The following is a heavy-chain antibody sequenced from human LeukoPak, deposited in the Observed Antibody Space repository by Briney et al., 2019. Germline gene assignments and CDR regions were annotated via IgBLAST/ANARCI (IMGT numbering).Heavy chain of an antibody. Sequence: GGSLRLSCAASRFTFSSYVMHWVRQAPGKGLEWVALIWYDGDNKYYSDSVKGRFTISRDNSKNTLYLRMNSLRAEDTAVYYCAKARATYLYDTSGYSALDYWGQGTLVTVSS. CDR2: IWYDGDNK. J-gene: IGHJ4*02. CDR1: RFTFSSYV. V-gene: IGHV3-33*06. CDR3: AKARATYLYDTSGYSALDY. D-gene: IGHD3-22*01.